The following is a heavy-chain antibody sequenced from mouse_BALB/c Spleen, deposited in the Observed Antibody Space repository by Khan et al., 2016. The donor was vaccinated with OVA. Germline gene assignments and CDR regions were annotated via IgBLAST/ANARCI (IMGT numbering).Heavy chain of an antibody. D-gene: IGHD1-2*01. J-gene: IGHJ4*01. Sequence: VQLEESGAELMKPGASVKLSCTASGFNINGTNMHWVKQRPEQGLEWIGRIDTGGVNIKYDPNLKGRATIPGDTSSNTAYLQHNSLEYEDAAVYDLAITEIHDYVSYVMDYWGLGTSVTVSS. CDR1: GFNINGTN. CDR2: IDTGGVNI. V-gene: IGHV14-3*02. CDR3: AITEIHDYVSYVMDY.